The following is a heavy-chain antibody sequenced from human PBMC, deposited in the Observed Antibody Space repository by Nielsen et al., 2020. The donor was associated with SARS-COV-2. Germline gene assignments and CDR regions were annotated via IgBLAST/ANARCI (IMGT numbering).Heavy chain of an antibody. CDR3: ARMSAGIVGYDY. CDR1: GFSLSTSGMC. Sequence: SGPTLVHPTQTLTLTCTFSGFSLSTSGMCVSWIRQPPGKALEWLGRLDWDDDKYYSTALKTRLTIAKDTSKNQVVLTMTNMDPVDTATYYCARMSAGIVGYDYWGQGTLVTVSS. V-gene: IGHV2-70*11. CDR2: LDWDDDK. D-gene: IGHD2-15*01. J-gene: IGHJ4*02.